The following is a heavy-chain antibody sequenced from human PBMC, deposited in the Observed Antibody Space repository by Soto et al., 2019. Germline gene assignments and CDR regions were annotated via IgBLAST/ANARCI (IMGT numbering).Heavy chain of an antibody. Sequence: ASVKVSCKASGGTFSSYTISWVRQAPGQGLEWMGRIIPILGIANYAQKFQGRVTITADKSTSTAYMELSSLRSEDTAVYYCARDGYGDPKDFDYWGQGTLVTVSS. CDR3: ARDGYGDPKDFDY. D-gene: IGHD4-17*01. V-gene: IGHV1-69*04. CDR1: GGTFSSYT. CDR2: IIPILGIA. J-gene: IGHJ4*02.